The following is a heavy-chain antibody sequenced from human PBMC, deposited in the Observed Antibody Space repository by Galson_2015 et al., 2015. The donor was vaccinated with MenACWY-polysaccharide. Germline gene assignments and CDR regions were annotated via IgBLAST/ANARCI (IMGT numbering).Heavy chain of an antibody. J-gene: IGHJ4*02. D-gene: IGHD6-19*01. CDR2: MSPNSAKT. V-gene: IGHV1-8*01. CDR3: ARGRRDTAVAAPAAVLLDY. Sequence: SVKVSCKASGYTFISYDINWVRQATGQGLEWMGWMSPNSAKTGYPQKFQGRVTMTRNTSISTAYMELSSLTSEDTAVYYCARGRRDTAVAAPAAVLLDYWGQGILVTVSS. CDR1: GYTFISYD.